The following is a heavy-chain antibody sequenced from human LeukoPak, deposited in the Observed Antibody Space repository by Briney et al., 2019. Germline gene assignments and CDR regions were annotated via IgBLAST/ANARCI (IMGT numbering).Heavy chain of an antibody. J-gene: IGHJ1*01. CDR1: GYTFTGYY. CDR3: ARGAVVAADDDEYFQH. Sequence: GASVKVSCKASGYTFTGYYMHWVRQAPGQGLEWMGWINPNSGGTNYAQKFQGRVTMTRDTSISTAYMELSRLRSDDTAVYYCARGAVVAADDDEYFQHWGQGTLVTVSS. D-gene: IGHD2-15*01. CDR2: INPNSGGT. V-gene: IGHV1-2*02.